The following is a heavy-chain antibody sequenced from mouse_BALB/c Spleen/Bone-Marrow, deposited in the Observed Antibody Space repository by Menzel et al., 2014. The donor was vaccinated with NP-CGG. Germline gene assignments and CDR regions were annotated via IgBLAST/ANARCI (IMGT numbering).Heavy chain of an antibody. CDR3: ARVYGWYFDV. CDR1: GFTFSSYG. V-gene: IGHV5-6-3*01. J-gene: IGHJ1*01. D-gene: IGHD1-1*01. CDR2: INNNGGST. Sequence: EVKLVESGGGLVQPGGSLKLSCAASGFTFSSYGMSWVRQTPDKGLELVATINNNGGSTYYPDSVKGQFTISRDNAKNTLYLQMSSLKSEDTAMYYCARVYGWYFDVWGAGTTVTVSS.